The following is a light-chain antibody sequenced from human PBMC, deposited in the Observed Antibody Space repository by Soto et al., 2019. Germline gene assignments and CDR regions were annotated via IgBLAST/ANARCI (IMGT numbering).Light chain of an antibody. J-gene: IGLJ1*01. CDR1: SSDVGAYYS. CDR2: GVT. V-gene: IGLV2-14*01. CDR3: AAWDDSLSVYV. Sequence: QSALTQPASVSGSPGQSITISCTGTSSDVGAYYSVSWYQHHPGKAPKLIIYGVTNRPSGVSNRFSGSKSGNTATLTISGLRSEDEADYYCAAWDDSLSVYVFGTGTKLTVL.